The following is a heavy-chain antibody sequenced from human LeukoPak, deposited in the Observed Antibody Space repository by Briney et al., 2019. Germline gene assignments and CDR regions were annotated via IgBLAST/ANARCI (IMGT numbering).Heavy chain of an antibody. CDR1: GFPFSSYD. D-gene: IGHD2-15*01. CDR2: ISDSGGST. V-gene: IGHV3-64D*09. J-gene: IGHJ6*02. CDR3: VREHSLSPCGIDV. Sequence: AGGSLRLSCAASGFPFSSYDMHWVRQAPGKGLEYVSAISDSGGSTYYADSVKGRFTISRDNSKNTLYLQMNSLRAEDTAVYFCVREHSLSPCGIDVWGQGTPVTVSS.